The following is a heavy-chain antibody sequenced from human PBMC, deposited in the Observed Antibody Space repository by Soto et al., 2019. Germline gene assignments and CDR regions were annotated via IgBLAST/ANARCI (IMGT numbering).Heavy chain of an antibody. J-gene: IGHJ6*02. V-gene: IGHV1-69*12. D-gene: IGHD1-20*01. CDR1: GGTFSSYA. CDR2: IIPIFGTA. CDR3: ARGRDNGRNARVTCNYHGMEV. Sequence: QVQLVQSGAEVKKPGSSVKVSCKASGGTFSSYAIRGVRQAPGPGLEWRGGIIPIFGTANYAQKCQGSVKITGDEGTRPAYRGLSRLREEDTAVYYRARGRDNGRNARVTCNYHGMEVWGQVTTVTVSS.